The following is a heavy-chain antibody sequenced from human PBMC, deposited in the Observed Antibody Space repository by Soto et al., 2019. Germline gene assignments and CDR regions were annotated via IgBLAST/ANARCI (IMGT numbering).Heavy chain of an antibody. D-gene: IGHD1-26*01. V-gene: IGHV4-34*01. J-gene: IGHJ3*02. Sequence: QVQLQQWGAGLLKPSETLSLTCAVYGGSFSGYYWSWIRQPPGKGLEWIGEINHSGSTNYNPSLMSRVTISVDTSKNQFSLKLSSVTAADTAVYYCASGEGSSDAFDIWGQGTMVTVSS. CDR3: ASGEGSSDAFDI. CDR1: GGSFSGYY. CDR2: INHSGST.